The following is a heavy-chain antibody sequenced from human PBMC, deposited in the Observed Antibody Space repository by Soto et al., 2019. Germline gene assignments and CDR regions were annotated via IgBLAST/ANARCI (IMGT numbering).Heavy chain of an antibody. V-gene: IGHV3-30-3*01. CDR2: ISSAGSHQ. J-gene: IGHJ6*02. Sequence: QVQLVESGGGVVQPGRSLRLSCAASGFTFSTSAIHWVRQAPGMGLELVAVISSAGSHQYYADSVRGRFTVSRDNSKNTLYLQINSLRSEDTAVYYCPRPSCSSTRCYLYYYAMDVWGQGTTVTVSS. CDR1: GFTFSTSA. CDR3: PRPSCSSTRCYLYYYAMDV. D-gene: IGHD2-2*01.